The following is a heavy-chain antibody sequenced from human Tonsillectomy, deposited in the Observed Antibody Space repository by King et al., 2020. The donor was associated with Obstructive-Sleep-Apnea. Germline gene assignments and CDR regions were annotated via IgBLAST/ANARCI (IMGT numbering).Heavy chain of an antibody. V-gene: IGHV4-39*07. CDR1: GGSISSSSYY. CDR3: ARDKSGHCSSTSCYPYGYYYYGMDV. J-gene: IGHJ6*02. Sequence: QLQESGPGLVKPSETLSLTCTVAGGSISSSSYYWGWIRQPPGKGLEWIGSIYYSGSTYYNPSLKSGVTISVYTPKNQFSLWLSSVTAADTAVDYCARDKSGHCSSTSCYPYGYYYYGMDVWGQGTTVTVSS. D-gene: IGHD2-2*01. CDR2: IYYSGST.